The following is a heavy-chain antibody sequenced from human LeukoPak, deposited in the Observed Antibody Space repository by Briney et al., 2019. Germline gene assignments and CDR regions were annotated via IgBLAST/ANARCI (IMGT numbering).Heavy chain of an antibody. CDR3: ARPLRKWVPGHYYYYMDV. Sequence: GGSLRLSCAASGFTFSTYSMNWVRQAPGRGLEWISYISHTTRAIFYADSVKGRFTISRDNANNLLFLQMNSLRTEDTAVYYCARPLRKWVPGHYYYYMDVWGKGTTVTVSS. J-gene: IGHJ6*03. V-gene: IGHV3-48*04. CDR1: GFTFSTYS. D-gene: IGHD2-8*01. CDR2: ISHTTRAI.